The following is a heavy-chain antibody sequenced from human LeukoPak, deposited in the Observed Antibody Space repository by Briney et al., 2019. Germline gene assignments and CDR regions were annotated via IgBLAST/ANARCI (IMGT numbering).Heavy chain of an antibody. Sequence: GGSLRLSCAASGFTFSSYSMNWVRQAPGKGLEWVSSISSSSSYIYYADSVKGRFTISRDNAKNSLYLQMNSLRAEDTAVYYCARGGEMGIQQYPDYWGQGTLVTVSS. J-gene: IGHJ4*02. V-gene: IGHV3-21*01. CDR3: ARGGEMGIQQYPDY. CDR1: GFTFSSYS. D-gene: IGHD5-18*01. CDR2: ISSSSSYI.